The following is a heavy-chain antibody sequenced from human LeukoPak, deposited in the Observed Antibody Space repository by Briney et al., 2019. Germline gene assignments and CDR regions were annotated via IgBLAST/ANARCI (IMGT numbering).Heavy chain of an antibody. CDR1: GYTFTSYA. J-gene: IGHJ3*02. Sequence: GAPVKVSCKASGYTFTSYAMHWVRQAPGQRLEWMGWINAGNGNTKYSQEFQGRVTITRDTSASTAYMELSSLRSEDTAVYYCAREGLAGFGELLSPDAFDIWGQGSMVTVSS. D-gene: IGHD3-10*01. CDR2: INAGNGNT. CDR3: AREGLAGFGELLSPDAFDI. V-gene: IGHV1-3*01.